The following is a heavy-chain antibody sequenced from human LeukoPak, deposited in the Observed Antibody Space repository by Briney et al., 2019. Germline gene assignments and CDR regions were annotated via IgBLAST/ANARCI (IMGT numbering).Heavy chain of an antibody. CDR2: IYYSGST. D-gene: IGHD6-19*01. J-gene: IGHJ5*02. Sequence: PSETLSLTCTVSGGSINSYYWSWIRQPPGKGLEWIGYIYYSGSTNYNPSLKSRVTISVDTSKNQFSLKLSSVTAADTAVYYCARDSSGWTANWIDPWGQRTLVTVSS. CDR1: GGSINSYY. CDR3: ARDSSGWTANWIDP. V-gene: IGHV4-59*01.